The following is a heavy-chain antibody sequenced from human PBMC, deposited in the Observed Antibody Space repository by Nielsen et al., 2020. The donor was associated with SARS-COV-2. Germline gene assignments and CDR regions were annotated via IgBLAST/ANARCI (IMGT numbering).Heavy chain of an antibody. V-gene: IGHV1-69*13. CDR1: GGTFSSYA. Sequence: SVQVSCKASGGTFSSYAISWVRQAPGQGLEWMGGIILIFGTANYAQKFQGRVTITADESTSTAYMELNSLRAEDTAVYYCARTRHKRDAFDIWGQGTMVTVSS. J-gene: IGHJ3*02. CDR3: ARTRHKRDAFDI. CDR2: IILIFGTA.